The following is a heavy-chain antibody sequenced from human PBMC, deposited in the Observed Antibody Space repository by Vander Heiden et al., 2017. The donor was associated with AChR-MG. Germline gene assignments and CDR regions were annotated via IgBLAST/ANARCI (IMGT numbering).Heavy chain of an antibody. D-gene: IGHD6-13*01. CDR2: IYHSGST. Sequence: QVQLQESGPGLVQPSETLSLTCAVSGYSISSCYYWGWIRQPPGKGLEWIGSIYHSGSTYYNPSLKSRVTISVDTSKNQFSLKLSSVTAADTAVYYCARYSRYTSFDYWGQGTLVTVSS. V-gene: IGHV4-38-2*01. CDR1: GYSISSCYY. CDR3: ARYSRYTSFDY. J-gene: IGHJ4*02.